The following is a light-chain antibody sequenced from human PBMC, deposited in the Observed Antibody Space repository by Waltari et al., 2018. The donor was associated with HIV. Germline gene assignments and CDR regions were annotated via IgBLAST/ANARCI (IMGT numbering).Light chain of an antibody. Sequence: EIVLTQTPATLSLSPGERATLSCRASQSVSTYLAWYQQRPGQAPRLLIYDASSRATGIPARFSGSGSGTDFTLTISSLEPADFAVYYCQQRSDWPRSTFGG. J-gene: IGKJ4*01. CDR2: DAS. CDR1: QSVSTY. CDR3: QQRSDWPRST. V-gene: IGKV3-11*01.